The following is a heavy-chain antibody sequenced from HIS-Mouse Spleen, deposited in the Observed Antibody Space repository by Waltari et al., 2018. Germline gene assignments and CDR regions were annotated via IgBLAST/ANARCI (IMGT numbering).Heavy chain of an antibody. CDR2: LWYDESKK. J-gene: IGHJ5*02. D-gene: IGHD6-19*01. Sequence: QVQLVESGGGVVQPGRSLRLSCAASGFTFSSYGMHWVRQAPGKGWGGVAVLWYDESKKYDADSVKGRFTISRDNSKNTLYLQMNSRRAEDTAVYYWARDRIAVAATGWFDPWGQGTLVTVSS. V-gene: IGHV3-33*01. CDR1: GFTFSSYG. CDR3: ARDRIAVAATGWFDP.